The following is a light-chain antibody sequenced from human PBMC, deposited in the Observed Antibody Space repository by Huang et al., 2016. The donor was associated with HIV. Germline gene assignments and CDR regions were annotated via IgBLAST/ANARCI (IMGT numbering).Light chain of an antibody. CDR3: QQYNDWPPLT. V-gene: IGKV3D-15*01. Sequence: EIVMTQSPASLSASLGQRATLSCRASQGVRSNLAWYQQQPGQAPRLLIFGASTRATGTPARFSGSGSGTEFTLTITSRQSADSAVYYCQQYNDWPPLTFGGGTKVEI. J-gene: IGKJ4*01. CDR2: GAS. CDR1: QGVRSN.